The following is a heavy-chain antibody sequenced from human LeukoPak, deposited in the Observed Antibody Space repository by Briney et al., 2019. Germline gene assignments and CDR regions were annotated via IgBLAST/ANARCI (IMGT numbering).Heavy chain of an antibody. Sequence: TGGSLGLSCAASGFTFSHFWMSWVRQAPGKGLEWVAYIKKTGSETYYVDSVKGRFTITRDNTRNSLFLQMYSLRAEDTAVYFCAREDGYCSGGNCYSYFDSWGQGTLVTVSS. V-gene: IGHV3-7*01. J-gene: IGHJ4*02. CDR3: AREDGYCSGGNCYSYFDS. CDR2: IKKTGSET. CDR1: GFTFSHFW. D-gene: IGHD2-15*01.